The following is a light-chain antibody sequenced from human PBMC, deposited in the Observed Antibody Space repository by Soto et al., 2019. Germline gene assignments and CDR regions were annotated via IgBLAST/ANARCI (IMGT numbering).Light chain of an antibody. CDR3: SSYTTSNTRQIV. Sequence: QSALTQPASMSGSPGQAITISCTGTSSDVGGYTYVSWYQQHPGKAPKFIIYDVSNRPSGVSNRFSGSKSGNTASLTISGLQAKDEADYYCSSYTTSNTRQIVFGTGTKLTVL. J-gene: IGLJ1*01. CDR2: DVS. V-gene: IGLV2-14*01. CDR1: SSDVGGYTY.